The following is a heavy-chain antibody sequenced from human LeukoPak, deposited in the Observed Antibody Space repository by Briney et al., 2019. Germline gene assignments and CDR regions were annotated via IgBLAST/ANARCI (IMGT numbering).Heavy chain of an antibody. V-gene: IGHV3-74*01. CDR2: INSDGNNT. CDR3: ARDNAPQTYSSGWFDS. Sequence: PGGSLRLSCAASGFSFRTHWMHWVRQASGTGLVWVSRINSDGNNTNYAESVKGRFTISRDNAKNTLYLQMNSPRAEDSAVYYCARDNAPQTYSSGWFDSWGQGALVTVSS. J-gene: IGHJ5*01. CDR1: GFSFRTHW. D-gene: IGHD6-19*01.